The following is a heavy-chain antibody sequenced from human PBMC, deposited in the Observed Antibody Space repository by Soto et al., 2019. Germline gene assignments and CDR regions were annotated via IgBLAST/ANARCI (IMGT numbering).Heavy chain of an antibody. J-gene: IGHJ4*02. CDR1: RFTFSSYA. CDR2: ISGSGGST. D-gene: IGHD6-13*01. V-gene: IGHV3-23*01. CDR3: KIWIKATGAF. Sequence: GIPGLSCAASRFTFSSYAMSWFRQAPGKGLEWVSGISGSGGSTDYADSVKGRFTLSRDNSKHTLYLQMNTLRAKHTAVYYFKIWIKATGAFWGQGTLVTVSS.